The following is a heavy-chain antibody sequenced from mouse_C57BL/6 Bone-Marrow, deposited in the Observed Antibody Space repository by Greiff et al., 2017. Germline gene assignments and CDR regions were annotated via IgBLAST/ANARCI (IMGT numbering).Heavy chain of an antibody. CDR2: IYYSGTF. Sequence: EVKLMESGPGLVKPSQSVFLTCTVTGISITTGNYRWSWIRQFPGNKLEWIGYIYYSGTFTYNPSLTSRTTITRDTPKNQFFLEMNSLTAEDTATYYCARGGDGYYDYAMDYWGQGTSVTVSS. D-gene: IGHD2-3*01. CDR3: ARGGDGYYDYAMDY. J-gene: IGHJ4*01. CDR1: GISITTGNYR. V-gene: IGHV3-5*01.